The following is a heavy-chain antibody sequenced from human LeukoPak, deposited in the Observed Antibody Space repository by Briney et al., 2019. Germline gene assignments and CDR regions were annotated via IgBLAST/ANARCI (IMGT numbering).Heavy chain of an antibody. CDR3: ARGLAAAGTPPDY. J-gene: IGHJ4*02. CDR2: IKQDGSDK. Sequence: GGSLRLSCAASGFTFSNYWMSWVRQAPGKGLEWVANIKQDGSDKNYVDSVKGRFSISRDNAKDSLYLQMNSLRAEDTAVYYCARGLAAAGTPPDYWGQGTLVTVSS. D-gene: IGHD6-13*01. V-gene: IGHV3-7*01. CDR1: GFTFSNYW.